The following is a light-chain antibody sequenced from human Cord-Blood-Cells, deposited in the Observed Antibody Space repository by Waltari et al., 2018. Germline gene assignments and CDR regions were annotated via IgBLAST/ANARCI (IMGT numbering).Light chain of an antibody. CDR1: QSISSY. V-gene: IGKV1-39*01. CDR3: QQSYSTPIT. CDR2: AES. Sequence: DIQMTQSPSSLSASVGDRVTITCRASQSISSYLNWYQQKPGKAPKLLIYAESSLQSGVPSRFSGIGSGTDFTLTISSLQPEYFATYYCQQSYSTPITCGQGTRLEIK. J-gene: IGKJ5*01.